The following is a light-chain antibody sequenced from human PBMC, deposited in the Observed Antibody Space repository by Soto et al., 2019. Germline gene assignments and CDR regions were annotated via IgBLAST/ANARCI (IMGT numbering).Light chain of an antibody. J-gene: IGKJ4*01. CDR1: QSVLYSSNNKNY. CDR2: CAY. V-gene: IGKV4-1*01. CDR3: QQYYSTPPLT. Sequence: DIVMTQSPDSLAVSLGERATINCKSSQSVLYSSNNKNYLAWYQQKPGQPPKLLIYCAYTRESGVPDRFSGSGSWTDFTLPISSLQAEDVAVYYCQQYYSTPPLTFGGGTKVEIK.